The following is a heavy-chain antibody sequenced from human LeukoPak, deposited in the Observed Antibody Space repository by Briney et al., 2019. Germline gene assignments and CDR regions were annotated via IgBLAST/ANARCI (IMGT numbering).Heavy chain of an antibody. Sequence: SETLSFTGTGSGGSISGHYWGWIRQPPGKGLEWIGYIYYSGSTNYNPSLKSRLTISVDTSKNQFSLKLSSVTAADTAVYYCARETRNYDYWFDPWGQGTLVTVSS. CDR1: GGSISGHY. CDR3: ARETRNYDYWFDP. D-gene: IGHD4-11*01. J-gene: IGHJ5*02. V-gene: IGHV4-59*11. CDR2: IYYSGST.